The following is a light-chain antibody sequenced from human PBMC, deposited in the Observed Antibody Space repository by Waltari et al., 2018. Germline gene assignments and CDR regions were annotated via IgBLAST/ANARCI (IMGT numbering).Light chain of an antibody. Sequence: SYELTQPSSVSLSPGQTANITCSGNVLAKKYGRWLQQKPGQAPMLLIYGDNARPSGIPAGFSGSSSGTTVTLTISGANVEDEADYYCYSVSANSWVFGGGSRLTVL. CDR1: VLAKKY. CDR2: GDN. J-gene: IGLJ3*02. CDR3: YSVSANSWV. V-gene: IGLV3-27*01.